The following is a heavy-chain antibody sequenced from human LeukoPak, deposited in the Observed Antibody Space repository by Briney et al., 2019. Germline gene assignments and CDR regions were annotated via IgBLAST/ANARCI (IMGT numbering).Heavy chain of an antibody. D-gene: IGHD3-9*01. J-gene: IGHJ5*02. CDR3: ARDLGLTISANWFDP. Sequence: SETLSLTCGVSGYSISSGYFWVWIRQPPGKGVEWIGSVYHTGATYYNPSLRSPVTISVDTSKNQFSLELNSVTAADTAVYYCARDLGLTISANWFDPWGQGTLVTVSS. V-gene: IGHV4-38-2*02. CDR1: GYSISSGYF. CDR2: VYHTGAT.